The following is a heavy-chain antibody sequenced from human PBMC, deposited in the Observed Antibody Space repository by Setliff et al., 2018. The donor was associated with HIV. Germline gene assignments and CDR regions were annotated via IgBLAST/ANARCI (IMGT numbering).Heavy chain of an antibody. D-gene: IGHD2-21*02. CDR1: GGSFSDNY. V-gene: IGHV4-34*01. J-gene: IGHJ6*03. Sequence: SETLSLTCAVYGGSFSDNYWSWIRQSQGKGQEWIGEINHSGRNKYSQSLRRRVSISVGTSKTQFSLKLSSVTAADTAVYYCARVSSTYWYSIFRNYYYHMDVWGKGTTVTVSS. CDR2: INHSGRN. CDR3: ARVSSTYWYSIFRNYYYHMDV.